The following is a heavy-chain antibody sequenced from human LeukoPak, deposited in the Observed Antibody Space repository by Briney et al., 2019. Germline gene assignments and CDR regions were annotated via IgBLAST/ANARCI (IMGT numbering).Heavy chain of an antibody. D-gene: IGHD3-16*02. CDR3: ARGRDDYVWGSYRYLDY. CDR1: GGSFSGYY. CDR2: INHSGST. Sequence: KASETLSLTCAVYGGSFSGYYWSWIRQPPGKGLEWIGEINHSGSTNYNPSLKSRVTISVDTSKNQFSLKLSSVTAADTAVYYCARGRDDYVWGSYRYLDYWGQGTLVTVSS. J-gene: IGHJ4*02. V-gene: IGHV4-34*01.